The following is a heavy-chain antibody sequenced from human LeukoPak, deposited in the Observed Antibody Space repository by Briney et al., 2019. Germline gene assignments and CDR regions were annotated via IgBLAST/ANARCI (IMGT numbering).Heavy chain of an antibody. CDR1: GGSISSGGYY. CDR2: IYYSGST. Sequence: SETLSLTCTVSGGSISSGGYYWSWIRQHPGKGLEWIGYIYYSGSTYYNPSLKSRVTISVDTSKNQFSLKLSSVIAADTAVYYCARDLRAAYSSSWWFDPWGQGTLVTVSS. CDR3: ARDLRAAYSSSWWFDP. V-gene: IGHV4-31*03. J-gene: IGHJ5*02. D-gene: IGHD6-13*01.